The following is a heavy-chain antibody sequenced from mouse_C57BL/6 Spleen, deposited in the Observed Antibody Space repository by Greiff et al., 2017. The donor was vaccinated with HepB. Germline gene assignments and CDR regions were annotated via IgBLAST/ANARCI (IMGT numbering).Heavy chain of an antibody. Sequence: VQLQQSGAELVKPGASVKISCKASGYAFSSYWMNWVKQRPGKGLEWIGQIYPGDGDTNYNGKFKGKATLTADKSSSTAYMQLSSLTSEDSAVYFCARDYDGYYAWFAYWGQGTLVTVSA. J-gene: IGHJ3*01. D-gene: IGHD2-3*01. V-gene: IGHV1-80*01. CDR1: GYAFSSYW. CDR3: ARDYDGYYAWFAY. CDR2: IYPGDGDT.